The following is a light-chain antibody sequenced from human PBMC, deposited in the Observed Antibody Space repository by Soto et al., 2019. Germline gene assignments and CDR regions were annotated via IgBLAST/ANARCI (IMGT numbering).Light chain of an antibody. CDR1: QSVSRDY. Sequence: EVVLTQSPGTLSLSPGERATLSCRASQSVSRDYIAWYQQRSGQAPRLLIQGASNRATGIPDRFSGSGSGTDFTLTISRLEPEDFAVYYCQQYDSSPQTFGKGTKVEIK. CDR3: QQYDSSPQT. J-gene: IGKJ1*01. CDR2: GAS. V-gene: IGKV3-20*01.